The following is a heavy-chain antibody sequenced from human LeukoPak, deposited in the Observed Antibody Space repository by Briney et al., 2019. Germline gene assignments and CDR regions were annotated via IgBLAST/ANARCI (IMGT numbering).Heavy chain of an antibody. Sequence: GGSLRLSCAASGFTVSSNYMSWVRQAPGKGLEWVSVIDSGGNTYYADSVKGRFTISRDNSKNTVYFQMNSLRAEDTAVYYCARQEAFDIWGQGTLVTVSS. CDR1: GFTVSSNY. CDR3: ARQEAFDI. CDR2: IDSGGNT. J-gene: IGHJ3*02. V-gene: IGHV3-66*04.